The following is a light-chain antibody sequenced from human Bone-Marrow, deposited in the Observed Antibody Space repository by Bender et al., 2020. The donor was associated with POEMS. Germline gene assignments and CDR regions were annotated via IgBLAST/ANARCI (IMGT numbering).Light chain of an antibody. CDR1: KLGEKY. CDR3: QVWDRTSDHPV. J-gene: IGLJ3*02. Sequence: SYELTQPPSVSVSPGQTASISCSGDKLGEKYACWYQQRPGQSPVVVIYQDSIRPSGIPERFSGSNSGNTATLTISGTQALDEADYYCQVWDRTSDHPVFGGGAKLTVV. CDR2: QDS. V-gene: IGLV3-1*01.